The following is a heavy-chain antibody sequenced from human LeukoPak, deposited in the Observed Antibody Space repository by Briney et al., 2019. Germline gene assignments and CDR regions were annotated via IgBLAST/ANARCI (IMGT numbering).Heavy chain of an antibody. CDR2: ISSSGSTI. J-gene: IGHJ4*02. CDR3: ARGGHIVVVTAVGGGTWPLDY. D-gene: IGHD2-21*02. CDR1: GFTFSSYE. V-gene: IGHV3-48*03. Sequence: PGGSLRLSCAASGFTFSSYEMNWVRQAPGKGLEWVSYISSSGSTIYYADSVKGRFTISRDNAKNSLYLQMNSLRAEDTAVYYCARGGHIVVVTAVGGGTWPLDYWGQGTLVTVSS.